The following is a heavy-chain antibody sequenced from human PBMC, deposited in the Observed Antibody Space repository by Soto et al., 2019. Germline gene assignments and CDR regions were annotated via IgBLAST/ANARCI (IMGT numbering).Heavy chain of an antibody. Sequence: EVQLMESGGGLVQPGGSLRLSCAASGFIFSSYAMSWVRQAPGKGPEWVSGISASNGKTYYADSVLGRFTVSRDNSRNTLFLQMNSLRAEDTAVYYCAKDRSCSDGVCYLDYWGQGTLVTVSS. D-gene: IGHD2-15*01. CDR1: GFIFSSYA. CDR2: ISASNGKT. CDR3: AKDRSCSDGVCYLDY. V-gene: IGHV3-23*01. J-gene: IGHJ4*01.